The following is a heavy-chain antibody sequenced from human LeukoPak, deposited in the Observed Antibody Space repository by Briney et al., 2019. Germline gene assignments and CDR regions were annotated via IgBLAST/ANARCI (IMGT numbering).Heavy chain of an antibody. D-gene: IGHD1-14*01. V-gene: IGHV3-21*01. CDR3: TGFLGFD. CDR2: ISTIISDI. Sequence: PGGSLRLSCAASGSTFSTYNMNWVRQAPGKGLECVSIISTIISDIYYPDSVNVQFPISKDNAQTSLYLQMNSLRGEDTAVYYFTGFLGFDWGQGTLVTVSS. CDR1: GSTFSTYN. J-gene: IGHJ4*02.